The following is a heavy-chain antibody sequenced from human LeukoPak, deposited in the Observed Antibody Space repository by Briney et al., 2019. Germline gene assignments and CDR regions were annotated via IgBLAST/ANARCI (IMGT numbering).Heavy chain of an antibody. J-gene: IGHJ5*02. D-gene: IGHD3-10*01. CDR1: GYGFTTYW. CDR2: IYPDESDT. Sequence: GGALQISFETSGYGFTTYWIGWGRGVPGTGRGWVGAIYPDESDTRYSPSFQGQVVISADMSIRTAYLQCNSLNTSDTAMYYCVRQRGSSGTINHFDPWGQGTLVTVSS. V-gene: IGHV5-51*01. CDR3: VRQRGSSGTINHFDP.